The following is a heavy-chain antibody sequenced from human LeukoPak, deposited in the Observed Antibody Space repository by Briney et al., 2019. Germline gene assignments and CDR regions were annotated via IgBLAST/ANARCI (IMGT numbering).Heavy chain of an antibody. CDR2: ISGYNGNT. V-gene: IGHV1-18*01. D-gene: IGHD3-10*01. CDR1: GYTFTSFG. Sequence: ASVKVSCKAPGYTFTSFGITWVRQAPGQGLEWMGWISGYNGNTNYAQKLQGRVTMTTDTSTSTAYMELRSLRSDDTAVYYCAREIWFGELFSYYYYGMDVWGQGTTVTVSS. J-gene: IGHJ6*02. CDR3: AREIWFGELFSYYYYGMDV.